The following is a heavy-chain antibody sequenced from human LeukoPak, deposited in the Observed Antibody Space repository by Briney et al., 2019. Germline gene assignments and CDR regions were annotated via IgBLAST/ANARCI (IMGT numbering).Heavy chain of an antibody. CDR2: INPNSGGT. CDR1: GYTFTGYY. D-gene: IGHD2-8*01. V-gene: IGHV1-2*04. Sequence: ASVKVSCKASGYTFTGYYMHWVRQAPGQGLEWMGWINPNSGGTNYAQKFQGWVTMTRDTSISTAYMELSRLRSDDTAVYYCARVIRVLMVYEDYFDYWGQGTLVTVSS. J-gene: IGHJ4*02. CDR3: ARVIRVLMVYEDYFDY.